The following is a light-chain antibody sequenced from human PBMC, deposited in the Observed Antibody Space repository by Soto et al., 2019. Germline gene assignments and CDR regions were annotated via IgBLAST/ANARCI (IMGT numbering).Light chain of an antibody. J-gene: IGKJ4*01. CDR1: QGISSA. CDR3: QQFNSYPT. V-gene: IGKV1-13*02. CDR2: DAS. Sequence: AIQLTQSPSSLSASVGDRVTITCRASQGISSALAWYQQKPGKAPKLLIYDASSLESGVPSRFSGSGSGTDFTLTFSSLQPEDFATYYCQQFNSYPTFGGGTKVDIK.